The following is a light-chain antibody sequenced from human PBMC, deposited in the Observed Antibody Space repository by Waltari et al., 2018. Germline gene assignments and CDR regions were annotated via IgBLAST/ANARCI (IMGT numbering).Light chain of an antibody. J-gene: IGKJ1*01. Sequence: DVVMTQSPLSLPVTLGQPASISCWSSQSLVSSDGNTYFNWFQQRPGQSPRRVPYKVSNRDSGVQDNITASGSGTDFTLRISRADAADVGVYYCMQGTHSPWTFGQGTKVEIK. CDR2: KVS. CDR3: MQGTHSPWT. CDR1: QSLVSSDGNTY. V-gene: IGKV2-30*01.